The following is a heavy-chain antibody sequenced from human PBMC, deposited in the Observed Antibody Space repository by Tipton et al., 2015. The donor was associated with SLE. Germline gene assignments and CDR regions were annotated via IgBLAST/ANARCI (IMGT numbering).Heavy chain of an antibody. Sequence: LRLSCTVSGGSISSYYWSWIRQPPGKGLEWIGYIYYSGSTNYNPSLKSRVTISVDTSKNQFSLKLSSVTAADTAVYYCASLREDSSGYYYFDYWGQGTLVTVSS. D-gene: IGHD3-22*01. CDR1: GGSISSYY. CDR2: IYYSGST. V-gene: IGHV4-59*01. J-gene: IGHJ4*02. CDR3: ASLREDSSGYYYFDY.